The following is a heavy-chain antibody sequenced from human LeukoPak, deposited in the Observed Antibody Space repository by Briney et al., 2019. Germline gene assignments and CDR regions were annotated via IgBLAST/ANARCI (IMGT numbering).Heavy chain of an antibody. D-gene: IGHD7-27*01. J-gene: IGHJ4*02. V-gene: IGHV3-7*01. Sequence: GGSLRLSCEAAGFTFSRYWMSWIRQATGKGLECVAKIKEDGSEARYVDSVKGRFTISRDNAKKSLYLQMNSLRAEDTAVYYCARDYTGGWNDYWGQGIRVTVSS. CDR2: IKEDGSEA. CDR3: ARDYTGGWNDY. CDR1: GFTFSRYW.